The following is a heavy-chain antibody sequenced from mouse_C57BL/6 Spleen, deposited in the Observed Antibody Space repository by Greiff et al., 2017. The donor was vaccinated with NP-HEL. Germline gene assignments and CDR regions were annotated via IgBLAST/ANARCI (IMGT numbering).Heavy chain of an antibody. V-gene: IGHV5-17*01. CDR3: ARAVSPIYYYGSSYFDY. Sequence: EVKLVESGGGLVKPGGSLKLSCAASGFTFSDYGMHWVRQAPEKGLEWVAYISSGSSTIYYADKVKGRFTISRDNAKNTLFLQMTSLRSEDTAMYYCARAVSPIYYYGSSYFDYWGQGTTLTVSS. D-gene: IGHD1-1*01. J-gene: IGHJ2*01. CDR1: GFTFSDYG. CDR2: ISSGSSTI.